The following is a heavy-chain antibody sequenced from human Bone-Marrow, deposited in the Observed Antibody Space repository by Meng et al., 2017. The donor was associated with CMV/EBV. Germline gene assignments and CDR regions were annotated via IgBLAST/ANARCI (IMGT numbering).Heavy chain of an antibody. CDR1: GYTFTGYY. D-gene: IGHD1-26*01. Sequence: ASVKVSCKASGYTFTGYYMHWVRQAPGQGLEWVGWINPNSGGTNSAQEFQGRVTVTRDTSISTVYMELSWLRSGDTAVYYCARGSGSYFGNWFDPWGQGTLVTVSS. CDR3: ARGSGSYFGNWFDP. V-gene: IGHV1-2*02. CDR2: INPNSGGT. J-gene: IGHJ5*02.